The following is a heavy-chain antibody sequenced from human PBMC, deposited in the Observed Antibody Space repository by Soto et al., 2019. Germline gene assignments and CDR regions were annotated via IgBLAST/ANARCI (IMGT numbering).Heavy chain of an antibody. V-gene: IGHV1-69*14. Sequence: QVQLVQSGAAVKKPGSSVKVSCKTSGDIFSGYSISWVRQAPGQGLEWMGGIIPIFGTTNYAQRFHGRVTITADKSTSTVYMELYSLKSEDTAVYYCDRDLGSGYDPGDYWGQGTLVTVSS. D-gene: IGHD5-12*01. CDR1: GDIFSGYS. CDR2: IIPIFGTT. CDR3: DRDLGSGYDPGDY. J-gene: IGHJ4*02.